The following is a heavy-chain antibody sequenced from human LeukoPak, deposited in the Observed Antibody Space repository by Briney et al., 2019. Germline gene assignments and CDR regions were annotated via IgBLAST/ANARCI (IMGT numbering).Heavy chain of an antibody. CDR1: GGSFSGYY. CDR2: INHSGST. CDR3: ARPVDCSSTTCNDVVHI. J-gene: IGHJ3*02. D-gene: IGHD2-2*01. Sequence: SETLSLTCAVYGGSFSGYYWTWIRQPPGKGLEWIGEINHSGSTNYNPSLKSRVTISVDTSKNQFSLKLNSATAADTAVYYCARPVDCSSTTCNDVVHIWGQGTMVTVSS. V-gene: IGHV4-34*01.